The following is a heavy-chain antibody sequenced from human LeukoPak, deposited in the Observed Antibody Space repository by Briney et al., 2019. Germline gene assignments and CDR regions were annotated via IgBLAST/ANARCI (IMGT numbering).Heavy chain of an antibody. Sequence: ASVKVSCKASGYTFTSYDINWVRQATGQGLEWMGWMNPNSGNTGYAQKFQGRVTMTRDTSTSTVYMELSSLRSEDTAVYYCARGARSYGDYGDYWGQGTLVTVSS. CDR3: ARGARSYGDYGDY. D-gene: IGHD4-17*01. CDR2: MNPNSGNT. J-gene: IGHJ4*02. CDR1: GYTFTSYD. V-gene: IGHV1-8*01.